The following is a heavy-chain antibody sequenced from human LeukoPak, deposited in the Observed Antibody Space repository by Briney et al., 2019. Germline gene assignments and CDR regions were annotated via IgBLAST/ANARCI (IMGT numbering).Heavy chain of an antibody. D-gene: IGHD3-22*01. V-gene: IGHV3-33*06. CDR2: IWYDGSNK. J-gene: IGHJ4*02. CDR3: AKNYYYDSSGYYYFDY. CDR1: GFTFSSYW. Sequence: GGSLRLSCAASGFTFSSYWMSWVRQAPGKGLEWVAVIWYDGSNKYYADSVKGRFTISRDNSKNTLYLQMNSLRAEDTAVYYCAKNYYYDSSGYYYFDYWGQGTLVTVSS.